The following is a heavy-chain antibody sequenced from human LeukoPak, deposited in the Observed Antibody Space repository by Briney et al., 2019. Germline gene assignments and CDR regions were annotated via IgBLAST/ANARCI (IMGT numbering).Heavy chain of an antibody. CDR2: IDPSDSYT. Sequence: GESLKISCKGSGYSFTSYWISWVRQMPGKGLEWMGRIDPSDSYTNYSPSSQGHVTISADKSISTAYLQWSSLKASDTAMYYCASSLGYGDYFDYWGQGTLVTVSS. V-gene: IGHV5-10-1*01. D-gene: IGHD4-17*01. CDR1: GYSFTSYW. CDR3: ASSLGYGDYFDY. J-gene: IGHJ4*02.